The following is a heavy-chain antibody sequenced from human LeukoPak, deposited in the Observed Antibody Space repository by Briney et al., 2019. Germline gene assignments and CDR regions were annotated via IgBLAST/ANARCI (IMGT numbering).Heavy chain of an antibody. J-gene: IGHJ5*02. V-gene: IGHV4-34*01. D-gene: IGHD5-18*01. CDR1: GGSFSGHY. CDR3: ARALPHRRLMDTTMNQHWFDP. CDR2: INHSGST. Sequence: SETLSLTCAVYGGSFSGHYWSWIRQPPGKGLEWIGEINHSGSTNYNPSLKSRVTISVDTSKNQFSLKLSSVTAADTAVYYCARALPHRRLMDTTMNQHWFDPWGQGTLVTVSS.